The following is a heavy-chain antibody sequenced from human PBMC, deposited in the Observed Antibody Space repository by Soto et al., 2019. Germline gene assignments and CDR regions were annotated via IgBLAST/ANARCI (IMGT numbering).Heavy chain of an antibody. CDR3: ARARYSSLPGDYYYGMDV. Sequence: QVQLVQSGAGVKKPGSSVKVSCKASGGTFSSYAISWVRQAPGQGLEWMGGIIPIFGTANYAQKFQGRVTITADESTSTAYMELSSLRSEDTAVYYCARARYSSLPGDYYYGMDVWGQGTTVTVSS. CDR2: IIPIFGTA. V-gene: IGHV1-69*01. J-gene: IGHJ6*02. CDR1: GGTFSSYA. D-gene: IGHD6-13*01.